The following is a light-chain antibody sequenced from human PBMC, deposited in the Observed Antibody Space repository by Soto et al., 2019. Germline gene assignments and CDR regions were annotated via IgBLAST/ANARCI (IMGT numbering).Light chain of an antibody. CDR2: DAS. Sequence: DIQMTQSPSTLSASVGDRVTITCRASQSISSWLAWYQQKPGKAPRLLIYDASSLESGVPSRFSGSGSGTEFTLTISSLQPDDFATYYCQQYNSYSSTFGQGTKV. V-gene: IGKV1-5*01. CDR3: QQYNSYSST. J-gene: IGKJ1*01. CDR1: QSISSW.